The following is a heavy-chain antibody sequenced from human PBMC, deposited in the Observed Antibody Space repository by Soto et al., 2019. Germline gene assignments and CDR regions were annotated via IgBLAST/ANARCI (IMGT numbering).Heavy chain of an antibody. CDR2: TYHRGST. CDR3: ARIGGYHGPLDY. CDR1: GVSISSYF. J-gene: IGHJ4*02. V-gene: IGHV4-59*01. Sequence: ETLSLTCSVSGVSISSYFWSWIRQPPGRGLEWIGYTYHRGSTNYSPSLRSRVAISLDTSENQFSLKVSSVTAADTAVYYCARIGGYHGPLDYWGQGTPVTVSS. D-gene: IGHD3-16*02.